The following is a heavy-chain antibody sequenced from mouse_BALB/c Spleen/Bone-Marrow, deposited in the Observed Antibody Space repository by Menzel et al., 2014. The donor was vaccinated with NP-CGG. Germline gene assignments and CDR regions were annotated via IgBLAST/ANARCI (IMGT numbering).Heavy chain of an antibody. CDR1: GFTFNSYG. J-gene: IGHJ3*01. CDR2: ISGGGSYT. Sequence: DVQLVESGGGLVKSGGSLKLSCAASGFTFNSYGMSWVRQTPEKRLEWVATISGGGSYTFYPDSLKGRFTISRDNAKNNQYLQLSRLRSEDTALYYCARHAYYDQTEVSFVYWGQGTLVTVSA. D-gene: IGHD2-4*01. CDR3: ARHAYYDQTEVSFVY. V-gene: IGHV5-9-2*01.